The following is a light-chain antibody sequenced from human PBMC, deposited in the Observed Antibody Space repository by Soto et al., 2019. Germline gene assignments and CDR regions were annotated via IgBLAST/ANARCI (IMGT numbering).Light chain of an antibody. J-gene: IGLJ1*01. CDR1: SSNIGAGYD. CDR3: QSYDRSLSGSRV. CDR2: DNT. V-gene: IGLV1-40*01. Sequence: QSLLTQPPSVYGAPGQRVTISCPGRSSNIGAGYDVHWYQQLPGTAPNLLIYDNTNRPSGVPDRFSGSKSGTSASLAITGLQAEDEADYYCQSYDRSLSGSRVFGTGTKVTVL.